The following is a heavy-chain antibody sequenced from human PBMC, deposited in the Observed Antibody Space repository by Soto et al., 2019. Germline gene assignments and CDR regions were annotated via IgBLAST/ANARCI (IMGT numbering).Heavy chain of an antibody. CDR1: GDTFAFYS. V-gene: IGHV1-69*02. D-gene: IGHD3-10*01. CDR2: INPILSMS. Sequence: QVQLVQSGAEVKRPGSSVKVSCKASGDTFAFYSINWVRQAPGLGLEWMGRINPILSMSNYAQRFLGRLTMIAGKSTSAACMVLSCLTSQVRATYCCGTSYGWGFWAFELCGQGGLGTVS. J-gene: IGHJ4*02. CDR3: GTSYGWGFWAFEL.